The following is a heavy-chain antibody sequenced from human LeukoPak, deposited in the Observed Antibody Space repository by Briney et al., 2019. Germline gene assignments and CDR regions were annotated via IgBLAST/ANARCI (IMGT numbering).Heavy chain of an antibody. Sequence: GGSLRLSCAASEFTFSSYDMSWVRQAPGRGLEWVSTITDGGSATYYTDSVKGRFTISRDNSKNTLYLQMNSLRAEDTAVYYCAKDVLDAFDIWGQGTMVTASS. CDR1: EFTFSSYD. CDR3: AKDVLDAFDI. V-gene: IGHV3-23*01. J-gene: IGHJ3*02. CDR2: ITDGGSAT.